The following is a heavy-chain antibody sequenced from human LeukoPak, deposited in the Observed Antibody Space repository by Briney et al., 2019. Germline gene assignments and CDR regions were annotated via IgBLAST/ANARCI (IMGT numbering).Heavy chain of an antibody. Sequence: PGGSLILSCAASGFTFSTYAMSWVRQAPGKGLEWVSSFSGSGGSTYYADSVKGRFTISRDNSKNTLYLQNSLRAEDTAVYYCAKDLGMQVWFPLWGQGTLVTVSS. D-gene: IGHD5-18*01. V-gene: IGHV3-23*01. CDR1: GFTFSTYA. CDR2: FSGSGGST. CDR3: AKDLGMQVWFPL. J-gene: IGHJ4*02.